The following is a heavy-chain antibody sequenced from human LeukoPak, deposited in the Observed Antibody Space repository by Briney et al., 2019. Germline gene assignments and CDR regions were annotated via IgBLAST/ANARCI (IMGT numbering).Heavy chain of an antibody. CDR3: ARGLAAAYDYNWLDP. J-gene: IGHJ5*02. D-gene: IGHD5-12*01. Sequence: SETLSLTCTVSGGSVNNYYWSWVRQPAGKGLEWIGRIYASGTTRYNPSLQSRVTMSVDMSKNQFSLKLTSVTAADTAVYFCARGLAAAYDYNWLDPWGQGILVTVSS. CDR2: IYASGTT. V-gene: IGHV4-4*07. CDR1: GGSVNNYY.